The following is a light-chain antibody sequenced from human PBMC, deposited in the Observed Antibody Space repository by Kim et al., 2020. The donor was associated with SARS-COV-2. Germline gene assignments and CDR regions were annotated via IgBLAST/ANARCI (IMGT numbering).Light chain of an antibody. CDR3: SSYANSSTYV. Sequence: QSALTRPASVSGSPGQSITVSCAGTSSDVGSYKLVSWYQQHPGKAPKLMIYDVTRRPSGVSHRFSGSKSGSTASLTISGLQPEDEADYFCSSYANSSTYVFGSGTKVTVL. CDR1: SSDVGSYKL. CDR2: DVT. J-gene: IGLJ1*01. V-gene: IGLV2-23*02.